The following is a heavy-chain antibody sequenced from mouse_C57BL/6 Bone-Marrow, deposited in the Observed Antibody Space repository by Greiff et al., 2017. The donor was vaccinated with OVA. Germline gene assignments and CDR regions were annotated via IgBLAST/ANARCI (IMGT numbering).Heavy chain of an antibody. CDR2: IYPGGGYT. D-gene: IGHD1-1*01. J-gene: IGHJ2*01. Sequence: LVESGAELVRPGTSVKMSCKASGYTFTNYWIGWAKQRPGHGLEWIGDIYPGGGYTNYNEKFKGKATLTADKSSSTAYMQFSSLTSEDSAIYYCARWSTTVVGNFDYWGQGTTLTVSS. CDR3: ARWSTTVVGNFDY. V-gene: IGHV1-63*01. CDR1: GYTFTNYW.